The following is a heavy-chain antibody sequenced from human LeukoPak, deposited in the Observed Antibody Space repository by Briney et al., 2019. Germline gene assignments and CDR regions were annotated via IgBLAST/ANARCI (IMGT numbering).Heavy chain of an antibody. V-gene: IGHV3-23*01. CDR3: AKMRGYCSGGSCYSWYFDY. Sequence: PGGSLRLSCAASGFYFSTYAMSWVRQAPGKGLEWVSAIGGSGSSTYYADSVKGRFTISRDNSKNTLYLQMNSLRAEDTAVYYCAKMRGYCSGGSCYSWYFDYWGQGTLVTVSS. CDR2: IGGSGSST. CDR1: GFYFSTYA. D-gene: IGHD2-15*01. J-gene: IGHJ4*02.